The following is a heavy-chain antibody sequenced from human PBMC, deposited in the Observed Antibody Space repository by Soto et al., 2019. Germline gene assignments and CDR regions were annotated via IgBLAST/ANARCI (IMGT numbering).Heavy chain of an antibody. CDR1: GFTFSSYA. Sequence: LRLSCAASGFTFSSYAMHWVRQAPGKGLEYVSAISSNGGSTYYADSVKGRFTISRDNSKNTLYLQMGSLGAEDMAVYYCARVSEHDAFDIWGQGTMVTVSS. V-gene: IGHV3-64*02. J-gene: IGHJ3*02. CDR2: ISSNGGST. CDR3: ARVSEHDAFDI.